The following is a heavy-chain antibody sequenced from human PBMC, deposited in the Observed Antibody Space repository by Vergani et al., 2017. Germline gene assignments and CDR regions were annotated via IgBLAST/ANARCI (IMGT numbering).Heavy chain of an antibody. D-gene: IGHD4-17*01. J-gene: IGHJ4*02. CDR3: ARYDEDYGDYVLNY. V-gene: IGHV1-8*01. CDR2: MNPNSGNT. Sequence: QVQLVQSGAEVKKPGASVKVSCKASGYTFTSYDINWVRQATGQGHEWMGWMNPNSGNTGYAQKFQGRVTMTRNTSISTAYMELSSLRSEDTAVYYCARYDEDYGDYVLNYWGQGTLVTVSS. CDR1: GYTFTSYD.